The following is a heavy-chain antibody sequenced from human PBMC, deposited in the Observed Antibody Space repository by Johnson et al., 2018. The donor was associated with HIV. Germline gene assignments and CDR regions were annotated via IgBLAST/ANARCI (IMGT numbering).Heavy chain of an antibody. D-gene: IGHD6-13*01. CDR1: GFTFSSYW. CDR3: ARVGGSSWSDAFDI. CDR2: INSDGSST. V-gene: IGHV3-74*02. J-gene: IGHJ3*02. Sequence: VQLVESGGGLVQPGGSLRLSCAASGFTFSSYWVHWVRQAPGKGLVWVSRINSDGSSTSYADSVKGRFTISRDNAKNTLYLQMNSRRAEDTAVYYCARVGGSSWSDAFDIWGQGTMVTVSS.